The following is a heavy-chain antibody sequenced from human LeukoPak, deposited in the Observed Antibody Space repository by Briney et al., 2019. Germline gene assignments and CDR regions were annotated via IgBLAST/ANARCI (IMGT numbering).Heavy chain of an antibody. J-gene: IGHJ4*02. D-gene: IGHD2-2*01. CDR3: ARDWGNIVVGLAASRDY. CDR2: ISGSSSTI. Sequence: GGSLRLSCAASGFTFNPYSMNWARQAPGKGLEWVSYISGSSSTIYYADSVKGRFTISRDNAKDSLYLQMSSLRAEDTAVYYCARDWGNIVVGLAASRDYWGQGTLVTVSS. CDR1: GFTFNPYS. V-gene: IGHV3-48*04.